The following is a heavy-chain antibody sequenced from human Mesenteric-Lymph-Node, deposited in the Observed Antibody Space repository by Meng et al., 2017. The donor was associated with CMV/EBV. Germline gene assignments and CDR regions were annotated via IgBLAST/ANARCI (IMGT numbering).Heavy chain of an antibody. V-gene: IGHV4-34*01. D-gene: IGHD2-2*01. J-gene: IGHJ6*02. Sequence: SETLSLTCAVYGGSFSGYCWSWIRQSPTQGLEWIGEINDGGSADYNPSLRSRVTISVDTSKNQFSLRLNSVTAADTAVYYCASSVVGRRIGRDYYYGMDVWGQGTTVTVSS. CDR3: ASSVVGRRIGRDYYYGMDV. CDR1: GGSFSGYC. CDR2: INDGGSA.